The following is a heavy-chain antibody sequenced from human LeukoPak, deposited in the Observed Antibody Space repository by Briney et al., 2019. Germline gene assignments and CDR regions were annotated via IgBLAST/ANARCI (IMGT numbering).Heavy chain of an antibody. J-gene: IGHJ4*02. CDR3: ASERFTMGRGVIDY. V-gene: IGHV1-2*02. CDR1: GYTFTGYY. Sequence: ASVKVSCKASGYTFTGYYIHWVRQAPGQGLEWMGWINPNSGGTNYAPKFQGRVTMTRDTSISTAYMELSRLRSDDTAVYYCASERFTMGRGVIDYWGQGTLVTVSS. CDR2: INPNSGGT. D-gene: IGHD3-10*01.